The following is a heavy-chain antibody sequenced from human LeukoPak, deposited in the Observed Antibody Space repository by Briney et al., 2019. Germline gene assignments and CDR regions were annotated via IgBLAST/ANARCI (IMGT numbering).Heavy chain of an antibody. Sequence: GGSLRLSCAASEFTFSAYWMHSGRQGPGKGLVWGSRINGDVSGTSYADSVKGGFTISRDNARTTLYRHMTIRRPEATPWYTFARDLELTYYDSSGYDYWGQGTPVTVSS. D-gene: IGHD3-22*01. V-gene: IGHV3-74*01. CDR2: INGDVSGT. CDR3: ARDLELTYYDSSGYDY. CDR1: EFTFSAYW. J-gene: IGHJ4*02.